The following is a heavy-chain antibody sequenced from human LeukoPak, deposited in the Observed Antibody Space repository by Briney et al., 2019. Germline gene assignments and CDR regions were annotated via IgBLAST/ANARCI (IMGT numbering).Heavy chain of an antibody. CDR1: GYTFTNFG. Sequence: GASVKVSCKASGYTFTNFGITWVRQAPGPGLEWMGWISAYNGNTNYAQKLQGRVTMTTDTSTTTAYMELRSLRSDDTAVYYCARGTSWPPYFFDYWGQGTLVTVSS. D-gene: IGHD6-13*01. V-gene: IGHV1-18*01. CDR2: ISAYNGNT. J-gene: IGHJ4*02. CDR3: ARGTSWPPYFFDY.